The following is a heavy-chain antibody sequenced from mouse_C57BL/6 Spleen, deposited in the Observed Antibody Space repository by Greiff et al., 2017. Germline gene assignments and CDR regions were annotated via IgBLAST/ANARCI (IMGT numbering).Heavy chain of an antibody. CDR1: GFTFSSYA. Sequence: EVKLVESGEGLVKPGGSLKLSCAASGFTFSSYAMSWVRQTPEKRLEWVAYISSGGDYIYYADTVKGRFTISRDNARNTLYLQMSSLKSEDTAMYYCTRGDYGNYGFDYWGQGTTLTVSS. CDR2: ISSGGDYI. CDR3: TRGDYGNYGFDY. J-gene: IGHJ2*01. D-gene: IGHD2-1*01. V-gene: IGHV5-9-1*02.